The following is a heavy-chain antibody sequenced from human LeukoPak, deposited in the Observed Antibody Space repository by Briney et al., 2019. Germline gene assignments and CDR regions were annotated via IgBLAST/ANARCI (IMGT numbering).Heavy chain of an antibody. V-gene: IGHV4-59*01. D-gene: IGHD3-22*01. Sequence: ASETLSLTCTVSGGSISSYYWSWIRQPPGKGLEWIGYIYYSGSTNYNPSLKSRVTISVDTSKNQFSLKLSSVTAADTAVYYCARDGPYDNFDYWGQGTLVTVSS. CDR2: IYYSGST. CDR1: GGSISSYY. CDR3: ARDGPYDNFDY. J-gene: IGHJ4*02.